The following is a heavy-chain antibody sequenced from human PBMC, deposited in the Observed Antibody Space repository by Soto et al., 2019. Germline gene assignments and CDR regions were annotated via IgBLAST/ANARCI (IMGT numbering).Heavy chain of an antibody. V-gene: IGHV3-7*01. CDR1: GFTVSNTW. J-gene: IGHJ4*02. CDR3: AKGPR. Sequence: LVESGGGLVQPGGSLRLSCAASGFTVSNTWMSWVRRSPEKGPEWVASISPDGGEIYYMDSVKGGFTISTDNTRNSLYLETNVLRAEDTAVYYCAKGPRWGQGTLVTVSS. CDR2: ISPDGGEI.